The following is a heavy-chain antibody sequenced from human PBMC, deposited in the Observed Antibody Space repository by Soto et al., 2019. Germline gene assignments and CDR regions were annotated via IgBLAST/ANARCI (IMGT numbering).Heavy chain of an antibody. CDR1: GGSFSGYY. D-gene: IGHD3-16*01. CDR3: ASVGPVEGLWGDYYGMDV. V-gene: IGHV4-34*01. Sequence: PSETLSLTCAVYGGSFSGYYWSWIRQPPGKGLEWIGEINHSGCTNYNPSLKSRVTISVDTSKNQFSLKLSSVTAADTAVYYCASVGPVEGLWGDYYGMDVWGQGTTVTVSS. CDR2: INHSGCT. J-gene: IGHJ6*02.